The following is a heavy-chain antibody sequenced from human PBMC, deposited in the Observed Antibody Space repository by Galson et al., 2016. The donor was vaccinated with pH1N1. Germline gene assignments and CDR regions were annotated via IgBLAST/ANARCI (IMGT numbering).Heavy chain of an antibody. J-gene: IGHJ4*02. CDR2: VIPIFGTP. CDR3: ASHSLRDGYNLYYFDY. V-gene: IGHV1-69*13. D-gene: IGHD5-24*01. Sequence: SVQDSCKASGGAFSFYSYSRLRQGPGQGLEWLGGVIPIFGTPNDAQKFQGRVTITADESSSTAYMELSSLRSEDTAVYYCASHSLRDGYNLYYFDYWGQGTLVTVSS. CDR1: GGAFSFYS.